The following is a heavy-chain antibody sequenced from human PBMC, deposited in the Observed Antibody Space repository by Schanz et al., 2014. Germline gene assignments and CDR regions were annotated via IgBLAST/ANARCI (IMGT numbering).Heavy chain of an antibody. CDR1: GFTFSSSA. CDR3: AKGRFGELSAFDI. D-gene: IGHD3-10*01. CDR2: ISGSGGST. J-gene: IGHJ3*02. V-gene: IGHV3-23*01. Sequence: EVQLLESGGGSVQPGGSLRLSCAASGFTFSSSAMSWVRQAPGKGLEWVSAISGSGGSTYYADSVKGRFTISRDNSKNTLYLQMNSLRAEDTAVYYCAKGRFGELSAFDIWGQGTMVTVSS.